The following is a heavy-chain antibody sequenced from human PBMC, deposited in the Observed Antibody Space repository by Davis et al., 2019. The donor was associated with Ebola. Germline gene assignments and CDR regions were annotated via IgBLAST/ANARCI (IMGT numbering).Heavy chain of an antibody. V-gene: IGHV3-48*02. Sequence: GSLRLPCVTSGFTFTSYSFNWIRQTPGKGLEWIAHINTRGDARVYADSVRGRFTISRDDAANSLSLQMDSLKHEDTAVYYCVRDYLFAFDSWGQGTPVTVPS. CDR2: INTRGDAR. CDR1: GFTFTSYS. CDR3: VRDYLFAFDS. J-gene: IGHJ4*02. D-gene: IGHD3-10*02.